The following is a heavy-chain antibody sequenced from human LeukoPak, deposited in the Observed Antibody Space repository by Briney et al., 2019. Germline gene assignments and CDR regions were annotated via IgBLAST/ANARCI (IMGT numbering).Heavy chain of an antibody. CDR3: VREIQAKYYFDY. V-gene: IGHV3-30-3*01. J-gene: IGHJ4*02. CDR1: GFTFSSYA. D-gene: IGHD5-18*01. CDR2: ISYDGSNK. Sequence: GGSLRLSCAASGFTFSSYAMHWVRQAPGKGLEWVAVISYDGSNKYYADSVKGRFTISRDNSKNTLYLQMNSLRAEDTAVYYCVREIQAKYYFDYWGQGTLVTVSS.